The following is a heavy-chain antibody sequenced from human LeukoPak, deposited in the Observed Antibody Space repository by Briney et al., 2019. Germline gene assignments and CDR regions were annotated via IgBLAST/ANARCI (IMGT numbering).Heavy chain of an antibody. CDR3: ARGAGYSYGYRYFDY. CDR2: ISYDGSNK. V-gene: IGHV3-30*04. J-gene: IGHJ4*02. Sequence: PGGSLRLSCAASGFTFSSYAMHWVRQAPGKGLEWVAVISYDGSNKYYADSVKGRFTISRDNSKNTLYLQMNSLRAEDTAVYYCARGAGYSYGYRYFDYWGQGTLVTVSS. CDR1: GFTFSSYA. D-gene: IGHD5-18*01.